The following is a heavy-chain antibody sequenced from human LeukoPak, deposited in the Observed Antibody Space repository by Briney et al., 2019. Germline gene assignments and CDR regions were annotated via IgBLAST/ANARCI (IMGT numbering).Heavy chain of an antibody. CDR2: IYYSGST. Sequence: SETLSLTCTVSGGSISSYYWSWIRQPPGKGLEWIGYIYYSGSTNYNPSLESRVTISVDTSKNQFSLKLSSVTAADTAVYYCARAPGGVVPAATFDYWGQGTLVTVSS. V-gene: IGHV4-59*08. CDR3: ARAPGGVVPAATFDY. J-gene: IGHJ4*02. CDR1: GGSISSYY. D-gene: IGHD2-2*01.